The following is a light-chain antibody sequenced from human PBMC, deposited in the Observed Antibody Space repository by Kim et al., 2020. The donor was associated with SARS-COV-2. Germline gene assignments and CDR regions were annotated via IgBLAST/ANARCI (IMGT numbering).Light chain of an antibody. Sequence: SYELTQPPSVSVSPGQTARITCSGDALPKQYAYWYQQKPGQAPVLVIYKDSERPSGIPERFSGSSSGTTVTLTISGVQAEDEADYYCQSADSSGTLVVCG. CDR2: KDS. CDR1: ALPKQY. CDR3: QSADSSGTLVV. J-gene: IGLJ2*01. V-gene: IGLV3-25*03.